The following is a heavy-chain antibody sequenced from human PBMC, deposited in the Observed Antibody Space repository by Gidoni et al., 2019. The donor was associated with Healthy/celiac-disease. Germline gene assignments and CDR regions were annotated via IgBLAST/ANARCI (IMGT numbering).Heavy chain of an antibody. J-gene: IGHJ4*02. Sequence: EVQLVESGGGLVQPGRSLRLSCAASGFTFDDYAMHWVRQAPGKGREWVSGISWNSGSIGYADSVKGRFTISRDNAKNSLYLQMNSLRAEDTALYYCAKGAALLWFRELHTPPDYWGQGTLVTVSS. D-gene: IGHD3-10*01. CDR3: AKGAALLWFRELHTPPDY. V-gene: IGHV3-9*01. CDR2: ISWNSGSI. CDR1: GFTFDDYA.